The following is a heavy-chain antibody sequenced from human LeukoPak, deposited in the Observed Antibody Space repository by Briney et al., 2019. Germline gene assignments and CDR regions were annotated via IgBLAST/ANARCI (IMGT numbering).Heavy chain of an antibody. CDR2: MNPNSGNT. CDR1: GYTFTSYD. J-gene: IGHJ4*02. Sequence: ASVKVSCKASGYTFTSYDINWVRQATGQGLEWMGWMNPNSGNTGYAQKFQGRVTMTRNTSISTTCMELSSLGSEDTAVYYCARGLPSRAAAGRGDYWGQGTLVTVSS. D-gene: IGHD6-13*01. V-gene: IGHV1-8*01. CDR3: ARGLPSRAAAGRGDY.